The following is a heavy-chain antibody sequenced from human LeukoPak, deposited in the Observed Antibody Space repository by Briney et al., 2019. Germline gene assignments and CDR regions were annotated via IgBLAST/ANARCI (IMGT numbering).Heavy chain of an antibody. CDR3: ARGANDFWSGSKYYSYYMDV. Sequence: SSETLSLTCTVSGGSIDSGGDYWSWIRQHPGKGLEWIGYIYYSGSTYYNTSLKSRVTISVDTSKNQFSLKLNSVTAADTAVYYCARGANDFWSGSKYYSYYMDVWGKGTTVTVSS. V-gene: IGHV4-31*03. CDR2: IYYSGST. J-gene: IGHJ6*03. CDR1: GGSIDSGGDY. D-gene: IGHD3-3*01.